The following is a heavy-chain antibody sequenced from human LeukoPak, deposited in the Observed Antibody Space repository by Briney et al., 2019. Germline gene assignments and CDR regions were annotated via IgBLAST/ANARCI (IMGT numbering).Heavy chain of an antibody. J-gene: IGHJ4*02. D-gene: IGHD4-17*01. V-gene: IGHV4-59*01. CDR3: ARDLGPSRCFDG. Sequence: PSETLSLTCTASGGSISSYYRRWLRQPPGKGLDWIAFISDSGSTYYNPSLKSRVTISLDTSKKQFSLKLTSVTAADTAVYYCARDLGPSRCFDGGGQGTLVTVSS. CDR2: ISDSGST. CDR1: GGSISSYY.